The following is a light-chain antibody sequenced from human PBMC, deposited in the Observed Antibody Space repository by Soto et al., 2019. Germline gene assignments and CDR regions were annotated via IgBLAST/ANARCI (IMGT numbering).Light chain of an antibody. V-gene: IGKV1-12*01. CDR2: ATS. CDR3: QQAWT. Sequence: DIQMTQSPSSVSASVGDRVTITCRARQGVSNWLAWYQQKPGKAPKLLIYATSSLQNGVPSRFSGRGSGTDFTLTISSLQPEDFATYYCQQAWTFGPGTKVDVK. J-gene: IGKJ3*01. CDR1: QGVSNW.